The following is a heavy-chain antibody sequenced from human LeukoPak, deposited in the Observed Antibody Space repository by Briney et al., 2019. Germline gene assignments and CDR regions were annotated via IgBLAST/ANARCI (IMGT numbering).Heavy chain of an antibody. Sequence: SETLSLTCAVYGGSFSGYYWSWIRQPPGKGLEWIGEINHSGSTNYNPSLKSRVTIPVDTSKNQFSLKLSSVTAADTAVYYCARGRSGYCSGGSCYSNYYYYYMDVWGKGTTVTSP. CDR2: INHSGST. CDR3: ARGRSGYCSGGSCYSNYYYYYMDV. CDR1: GGSFSGYY. J-gene: IGHJ6*03. D-gene: IGHD2-15*01. V-gene: IGHV4-34*01.